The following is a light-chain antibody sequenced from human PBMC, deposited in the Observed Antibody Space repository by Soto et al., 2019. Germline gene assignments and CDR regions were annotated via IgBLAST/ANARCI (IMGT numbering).Light chain of an antibody. CDR3: QQYGDSLSVT. J-gene: IGKJ5*01. CDR2: GAT. CDR1: QSVSSSY. V-gene: IGKV3-20*01. Sequence: EIVLTQSPGTLSLSPGERATLSCRASQSVSSSYLAWYQQRYGQAPRLLIYGATSRATDIPDRFSGSGSGTDFTLTISRLEPEDSAVYYCQQYGDSLSVTFGHGTLLEIQ.